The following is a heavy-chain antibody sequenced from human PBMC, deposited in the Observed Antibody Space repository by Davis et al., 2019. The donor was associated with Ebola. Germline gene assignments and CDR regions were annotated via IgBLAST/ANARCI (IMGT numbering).Heavy chain of an antibody. J-gene: IGHJ4*02. Sequence: GESLKISCAASGFTFSSYSMNWVRQAPGKGLEWVSYISSSSSTIYYADSVKGRFTISRDNAKNSLYLQMNSLRDEDTAVYYCASDESSGWSEFDYWGQGTLVTVSS. V-gene: IGHV3-48*02. D-gene: IGHD6-19*01. CDR2: ISSSSSTI. CDR3: ASDESSGWSEFDY. CDR1: GFTFSSYS.